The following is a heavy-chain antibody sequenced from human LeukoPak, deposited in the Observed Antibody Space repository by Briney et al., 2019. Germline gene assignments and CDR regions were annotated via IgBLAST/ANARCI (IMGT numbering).Heavy chain of an antibody. CDR3: ARDSVTSPLDY. CDR1: GGSISSGGYY. CDR2: IYYSGST. V-gene: IGHV4-31*03. Sequence: SETLSLTCTVSGGSISSGGYYWSWIRQHPGKGLEWIGYIYYSGSTNYNPSLKSRVTISVDTSKNQFSLKLSSVTAADTAVYYCARDSVTSPLDYWGQGTLVTVSS. D-gene: IGHD4-17*01. J-gene: IGHJ4*02.